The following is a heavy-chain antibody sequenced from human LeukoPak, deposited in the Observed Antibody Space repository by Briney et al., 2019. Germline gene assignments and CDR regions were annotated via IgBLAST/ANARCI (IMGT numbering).Heavy chain of an antibody. CDR2: IKQDGSEK. V-gene: IGHV3-7*01. J-gene: IGHJ5*02. Sequence: PGGSLRLSCAASGFTFSSYWMSWVRQAPGKGLEWVANIKQDGSEKYYVDSVKGRFTISRDNAKNSLYLQMNSLRAEDTAVYYCARESLGSYGYSFDPWGQGTLVTVSS. CDR3: ARESLGSYGYSFDP. CDR1: GFTFSSYW. D-gene: IGHD5-18*01.